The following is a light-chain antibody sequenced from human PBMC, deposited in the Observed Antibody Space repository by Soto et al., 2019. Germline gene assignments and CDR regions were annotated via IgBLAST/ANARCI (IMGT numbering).Light chain of an antibody. J-gene: IGLJ2*01. CDR2: VNSDGSH. Sequence: QPVLTQSPSASASLGASVKLTCTLSSGHSSYPIAWHQQQPEKGPRYVMKVNSDGSHSKGDGIPDRFSGSSSGAERYLTISSLHSEDEADYYCQTWGTGIQVFGGGTKLTVL. V-gene: IGLV4-69*01. CDR1: SGHSSYP. CDR3: QTWGTGIQV.